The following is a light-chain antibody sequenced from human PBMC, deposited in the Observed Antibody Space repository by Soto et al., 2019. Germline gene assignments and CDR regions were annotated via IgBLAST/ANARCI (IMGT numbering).Light chain of an antibody. V-gene: IGLV1-44*01. CDR3: ATWDDGLSAYV. CDR2: SNS. Sequence: QSALSQQPSAFGTPGQRVTFSCSGSSSNIGGNTVSWFQHLPRTAPKLLIFSNSQRPKGVPGRFSGAKLDTSESLAISEVQSEDEANYYCATWDDGLSAYVFGTGSKVTVL. J-gene: IGLJ1*01. CDR1: SSNIGGNT.